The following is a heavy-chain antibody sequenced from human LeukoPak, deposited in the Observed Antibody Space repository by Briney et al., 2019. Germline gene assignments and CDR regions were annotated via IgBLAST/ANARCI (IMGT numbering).Heavy chain of an antibody. D-gene: IGHD2/OR15-2a*01. CDR2: INSDGSEG. CDR3: ARDADTTAFYWYFDL. V-gene: IGHV3-7*01. CDR1: GFTFSGFW. J-gene: IGHJ2*01. Sequence: GGSLRLSCAVSGFTFSGFWMSWSRQAPGKGLEWVASINSDGSEGYYADSVKGRFTISRDISRNTLYLQMNSLRAEDTALYYCARDADTTAFYWYFDLWGRGTLVTVSS.